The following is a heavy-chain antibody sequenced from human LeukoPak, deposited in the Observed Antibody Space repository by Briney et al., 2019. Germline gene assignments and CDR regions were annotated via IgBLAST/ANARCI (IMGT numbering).Heavy chain of an antibody. CDR3: ARAYNWNYGYYYYYYMDV. J-gene: IGHJ6*03. Sequence: ASVKVSCKASEYTFTSYDINWVRQATGQGLEWMGWMNPNSGNTGYAQKFQGRVTITRNTSISTAYMELSSLRSEDTAVYYCARAYNWNYGYYYYYYMDVWGKGTTVTVSS. CDR2: MNPNSGNT. D-gene: IGHD1-7*01. V-gene: IGHV1-8*03. CDR1: EYTFTSYD.